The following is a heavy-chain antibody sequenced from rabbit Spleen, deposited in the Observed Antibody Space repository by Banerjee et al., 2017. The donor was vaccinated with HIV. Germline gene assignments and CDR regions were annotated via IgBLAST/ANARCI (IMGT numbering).Heavy chain of an antibody. CDR2: INIVTGKA. CDR3: ARDLAGDDYFNL. D-gene: IGHD2-1*01. Sequence: ACINIVTGKAVYASWAKGRFTFSKTSSTTVTLQMTSLTAADTATYFCARDLAGDDYFNLWGPGTLVTVS. V-gene: IGHV1S40*01. J-gene: IGHJ4*01.